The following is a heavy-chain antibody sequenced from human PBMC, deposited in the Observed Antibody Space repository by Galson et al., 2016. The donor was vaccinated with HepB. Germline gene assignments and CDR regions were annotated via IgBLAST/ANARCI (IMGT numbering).Heavy chain of an antibody. D-gene: IGHD2-15*01. CDR2: IYSSGNT. CDR1: DGSLRSDNYY. J-gene: IGHJ6*04. Sequence: TLSLTCSVSDGSLRSDNYYWNWIRQPAGKGLQWIGRIYSSGNTNYHPSLRSRVTISLDTSKNQFSLRLNAVTAADTAVYSCARGDSSYCNGGKCQNYAMDVWGKGTTVIVSS. CDR3: ARGDSSYCNGGKCQNYAMDV. V-gene: IGHV4-61*02.